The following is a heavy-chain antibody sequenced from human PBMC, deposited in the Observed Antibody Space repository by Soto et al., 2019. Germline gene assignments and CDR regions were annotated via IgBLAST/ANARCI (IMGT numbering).Heavy chain of an antibody. D-gene: IGHD3-10*01. Sequence: QVQLVQSGAEVKKPGSSVRLSCTASGDTFSFYTISWVRQAPGQGPEWMGRIIPMVGMADYPQKFQGRVTISADKSTSTAYMVLSSLRSDDTAVYFFATNYGSGSTHFDYWGQGTLVTVSS. CDR3: ATNYGSGSTHFDY. CDR2: IIPMVGMA. J-gene: IGHJ4*02. CDR1: GDTFSFYT. V-gene: IGHV1-69*02.